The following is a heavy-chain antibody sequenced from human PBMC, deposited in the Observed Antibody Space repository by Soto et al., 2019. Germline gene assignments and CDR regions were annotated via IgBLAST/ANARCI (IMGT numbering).Heavy chain of an antibody. CDR1: GG. D-gene: IGHD2-21*02. Sequence: QVQLVQSGAEVKKPGSSVRVSCMASGGINWVRQAPGHGLEGMGGFMPLFGTADYAQRFQGRVTITADELTTTSYMELRSLRSEDTAVYYCAKRAYCGGDCFAFDVWGQGTSVTVSS. V-gene: IGHV1-69*01. CDR2: FMPLFGTA. CDR3: AKRAYCGGDCFAFDV. J-gene: IGHJ3*01.